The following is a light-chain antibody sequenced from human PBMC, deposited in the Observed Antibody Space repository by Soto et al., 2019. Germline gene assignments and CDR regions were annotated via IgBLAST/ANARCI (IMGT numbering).Light chain of an antibody. V-gene: IGKV3-15*01. CDR3: QQYNNWPSWT. Sequence: IVIRHSPPPVSPSXSECVTLSXXXSQSVSINLAWYQQKPGQAPRVLIYGASTRATGIPARFSGAGSGAEFTLAISSLQSEDFAVYYCQQYNNWPSWTFGQGTRLEIK. CDR2: GAS. J-gene: IGKJ5*01. CDR1: QSVSIN.